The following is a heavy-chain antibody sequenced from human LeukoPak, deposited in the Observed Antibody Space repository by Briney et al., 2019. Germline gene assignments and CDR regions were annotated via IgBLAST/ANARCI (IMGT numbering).Heavy chain of an antibody. D-gene: IGHD3-16*02. CDR3: ARDNDYVWGSYRYPGY. Sequence: ASVKVSCKASGGTFSSYAISWVRQAPGQGLEWMGWISVYNDNKNYAQKFQGRVTMTTDPSTSTAHMELRSLRSDDTAVYYCARDNDYVWGSYRYPGYWGQGTLVTVPS. V-gene: IGHV1-18*01. CDR2: ISVYNDNK. J-gene: IGHJ4*02. CDR1: GGTFSSYA.